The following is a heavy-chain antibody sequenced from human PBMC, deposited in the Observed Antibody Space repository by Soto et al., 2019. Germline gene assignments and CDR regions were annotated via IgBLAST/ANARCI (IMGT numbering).Heavy chain of an antibody. V-gene: IGHV3-23*01. CDR3: ARASLAANHQPYYYYGMDV. CDR1: GFTFSNYV. CDR2: SGSGDNT. D-gene: IGHD1-1*01. J-gene: IGHJ6*02. Sequence: GGSLRLSCAASGFTFSNYVMSWVRQAPGKGLEWVSSSGSGDNTYYADSVKGRFTISRDNSKNTLYLQMNSLRAEDTAVYYCARASLAANHQPYYYYGMDVWGQGTTVTVSS.